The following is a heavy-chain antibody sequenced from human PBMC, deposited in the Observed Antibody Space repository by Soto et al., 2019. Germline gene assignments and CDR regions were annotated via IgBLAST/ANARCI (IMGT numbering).Heavy chain of an antibody. D-gene: IGHD6-13*01. V-gene: IGHV3-30*18. CDR2: ISYDGSNK. CDR3: AKDPRDSSSWYYYYYYAMDV. J-gene: IGHJ6*01. CDR1: GFTFSSYG. Sequence: QVQLVESGGGVVQPGRSLRLSCAASGFTFSSYGMHWVRQAPGKGLEWVAVISYDGSNKYYADSVKGRFTISRDNSKNTLYVQMNSLRADDTAVYYCAKDPRDSSSWYYYYYYAMDVW.